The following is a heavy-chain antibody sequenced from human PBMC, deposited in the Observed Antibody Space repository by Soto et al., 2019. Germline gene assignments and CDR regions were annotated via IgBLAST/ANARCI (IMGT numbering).Heavy chain of an antibody. J-gene: IGHJ4*02. CDR3: ARQRTRATDY. D-gene: IGHD1-26*01. CDR1: GFTCSHYG. V-gene: IGHV3-48*02. CDR2: ISSSSTPI. Sequence: EVQLVESGGVLVQPGGSLRLSCAASGFTCSHYGMNWVRQPPGKGLECISYISSSSTPIFYADSVQGRFTISRDNAKNSLYLQMDSLTDEYTAAYYCARQRTRATDYWGQGTLVTFSS.